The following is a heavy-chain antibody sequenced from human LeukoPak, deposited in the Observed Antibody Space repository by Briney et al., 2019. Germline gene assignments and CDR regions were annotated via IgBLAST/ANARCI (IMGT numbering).Heavy chain of an antibody. V-gene: IGHV1-8*02. CDR3: ARRLYDSSGYYADY. J-gene: IGHJ4*02. CDR1: GYTFTSYG. CDR2: MNPNSGNT. Sequence: ASVKVSCKASGYTFTSYGFSWVRQAPGQGLEWMGWMNPNSGNTGYAQKFQGRVTMTRNTSISTAYMELSSLRSEDTAVYYCARRLYDSSGYYADYWGQGTLVTVSS. D-gene: IGHD3-22*01.